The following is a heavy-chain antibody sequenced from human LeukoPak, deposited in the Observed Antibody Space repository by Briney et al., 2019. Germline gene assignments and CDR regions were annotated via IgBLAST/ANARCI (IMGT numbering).Heavy chain of an antibody. CDR2: IYHSGST. J-gene: IGHJ5*02. CDR1: GGSITSGVYY. Sequence: SQTLSLTCTVSGGSITSGVYYWSWIRQHPGKGLEWIGYIYHSGSTYYNPSLKSRVTISVDTSKNQFSLKLSSVTAADTAVYYCARGYVIPGQAEKRRNKITMVRGVMRGWFDPWGQGTLVTVSS. V-gene: IGHV4-31*03. D-gene: IGHD3-10*01. CDR3: ARGYVIPGQAEKRRNKITMVRGVMRGWFDP.